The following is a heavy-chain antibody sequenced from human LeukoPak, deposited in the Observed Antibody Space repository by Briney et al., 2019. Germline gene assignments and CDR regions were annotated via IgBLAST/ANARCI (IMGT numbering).Heavy chain of an antibody. CDR1: GFTFSSYS. Sequence: GSLRLSCAASGFTFSSYSMNWVRQAPGKGLEWVSSISSSSSYIYYADSVKGRFTISRDNAKNSLYLQMNSLRAEDTAVYYCARDHPVLRYFDWSTNDAFDIWGQGTMVTVSS. V-gene: IGHV3-21*01. CDR2: ISSSSSYI. CDR3: ARDHPVLRYFDWSTNDAFDI. J-gene: IGHJ3*02. D-gene: IGHD3-9*01.